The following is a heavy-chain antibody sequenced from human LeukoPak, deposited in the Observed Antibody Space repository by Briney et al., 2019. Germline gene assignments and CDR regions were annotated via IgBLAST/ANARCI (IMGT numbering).Heavy chain of an antibody. CDR1: GFTFSDYY. CDR3: ARDGPPNFDATMVLYYYYGMDV. D-gene: IGHD3-10*01. V-gene: IGHV3-11*01. Sequence: PGGSLRLSCAASGFTFSDYYMSWIRQAPGKGLEWVPYISSSGSTIYYADSVKGRFTISRDNAKNSLYLQMNSLRAEDTAVYYCARDGPPNFDATMVLYYYYGMDVWGQGTTVTVSS. J-gene: IGHJ6*02. CDR2: ISSSGSTI.